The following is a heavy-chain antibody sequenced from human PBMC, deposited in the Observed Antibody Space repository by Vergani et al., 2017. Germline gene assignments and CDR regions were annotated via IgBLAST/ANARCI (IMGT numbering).Heavy chain of an antibody. CDR2: ISSSGSTI. D-gene: IGHD2-2*01. CDR1: GFTFSSYE. J-gene: IGHJ6*02. Sequence: EVQLVESGGGLVKPGGSLRLSCAASGFTFSSYEMNWVRQAPGKGLEWVSYISSSGSTIYYADSVKGRFTISRDNAKNSLYLQMNSLRAEDTAVYYCARDPEYQLEGDGMDVWGQGTTVTVSS. CDR3: ARDPEYQLEGDGMDV. V-gene: IGHV3-48*03.